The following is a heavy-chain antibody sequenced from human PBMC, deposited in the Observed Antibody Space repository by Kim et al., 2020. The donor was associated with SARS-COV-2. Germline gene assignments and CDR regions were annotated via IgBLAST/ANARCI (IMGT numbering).Heavy chain of an antibody. CDR3: ARDHPTGGLFDY. V-gene: IGHV1-69*01. J-gene: IGHJ4*02. Sequence: NYAQKLQSRVTITADESTSTAYMGLSSLRSEDTAVYYCARDHPTGGLFDYWGQGTLVTVSS. D-gene: IGHD4-4*01.